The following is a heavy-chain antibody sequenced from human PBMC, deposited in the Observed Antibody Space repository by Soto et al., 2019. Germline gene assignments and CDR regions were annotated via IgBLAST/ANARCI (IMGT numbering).Heavy chain of an antibody. D-gene: IGHD6-13*01. CDR1: GFTLSSYA. J-gene: IGHJ6*02. Sequence: GGSLRLSCAASGFTLSSYAMHWVRQAPGKGLEWVAVISYDGSNKYYADSVKGRFTISRDNSKNTLYLQMNSLRAEDTAVYYCARGEQQLPYYYYYGMDVWGQGTTVTVSS. V-gene: IGHV3-30-3*01. CDR3: ARGEQQLPYYYYYGMDV. CDR2: ISYDGSNK.